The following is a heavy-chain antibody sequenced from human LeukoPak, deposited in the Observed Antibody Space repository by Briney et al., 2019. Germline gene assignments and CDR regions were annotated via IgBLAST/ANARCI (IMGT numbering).Heavy chain of an antibody. CDR3: VKEGGHQIPFDY. D-gene: IGHD1-26*01. J-gene: IGHJ4*02. Sequence: GGSLRLSCAAPGFTFSTYSMNWVRQAPGKGLEWVSSISRSGSTKYYADSVKGRFTISRDNAKNSLFLQVNSLRAEDTATYYCVKEGGHQIPFDYWGQGTLVTVSS. V-gene: IGHV3-48*04. CDR1: GFTFSTYS. CDR2: ISRSGSTK.